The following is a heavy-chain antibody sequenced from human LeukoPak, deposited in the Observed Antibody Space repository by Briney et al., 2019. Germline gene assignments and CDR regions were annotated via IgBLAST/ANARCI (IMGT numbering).Heavy chain of an antibody. D-gene: IGHD3-10*01. Sequence: PSETLSLTCTVSGYSISSGYYWGWIRQPPGKGLEWIGSIYHSGSTYYNPSLKSRVTISVDTSKNQFSLKLSSVTAADTAVYYCTKGGFEDLLLWFGELSNWFDPWGQGTLVTVSS. J-gene: IGHJ5*02. V-gene: IGHV4-38-2*02. CDR2: IYHSGST. CDR3: TKGGFEDLLLWFGELSNWFDP. CDR1: GYSISSGYY.